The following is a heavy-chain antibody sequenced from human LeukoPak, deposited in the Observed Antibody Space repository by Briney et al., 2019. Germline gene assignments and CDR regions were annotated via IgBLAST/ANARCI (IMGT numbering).Heavy chain of an antibody. CDR2: LSYDGSNK. CDR3: AKSWGVATVRSDGYFDY. D-gene: IGHD5-12*01. Sequence: GGSLRLSCAAYGFTFRSYGMHWVRQAPGKGLEWVALLSYDGSNKFYADSVKGRFTISRDNSKNTLYLQMNSLRAEDTAVYYCAKSWGVATVRSDGYFDYWGQGTLVTVSS. CDR1: GFTFRSYG. J-gene: IGHJ4*02. V-gene: IGHV3-30*18.